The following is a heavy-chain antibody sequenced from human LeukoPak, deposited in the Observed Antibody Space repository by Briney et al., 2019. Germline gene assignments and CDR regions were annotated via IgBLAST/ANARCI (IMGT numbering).Heavy chain of an antibody. V-gene: IGHV4-34*01. CDR1: GGSFSGYY. CDR2: INHSGST. J-gene: IGHJ4*02. CDR3: ARQKSGRYPFDY. D-gene: IGHD1-26*01. Sequence: SETLSLTCAVYGGSFSGYYWSWIRQPPGKGLEWIGEINHSGSTNYNPSLKSRVTISVDTSKNQFSLKLSSVTAADTAVYYCARQKSGRYPFDYWGQGTLVTVSS.